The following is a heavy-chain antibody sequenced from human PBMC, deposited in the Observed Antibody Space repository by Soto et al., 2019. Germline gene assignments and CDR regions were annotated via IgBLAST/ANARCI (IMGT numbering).Heavy chain of an antibody. CDR2: IYDSGNT. D-gene: IGHD6-19*01. V-gene: IGHV4-31*03. Sequence: QVQLRESGPGLVKPSQTLSLTCTVSGGSISSGGYYWSWIRQFPGKGLEWIGYIYDSGNTYYNPSLKSRITISTDTSKSQFSRNLTSVTAADTAVYYCASQATGWYPDYWGQGTLVTVSS. CDR1: GGSISSGGYY. CDR3: ASQATGWYPDY. J-gene: IGHJ4*02.